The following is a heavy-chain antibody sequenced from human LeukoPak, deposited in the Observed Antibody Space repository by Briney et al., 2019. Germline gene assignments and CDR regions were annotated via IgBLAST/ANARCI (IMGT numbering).Heavy chain of an antibody. D-gene: IGHD6-19*01. J-gene: IGHJ4*02. CDR2: IQSKTDGGTT. V-gene: IGHV3-15*01. Sequence: GGSLRLSCVASGFTFSNAWMNWVRQAPGKGLEWVGRIQSKTDGGTTDYAAPVKGRFTISRDESKNTLYLQMNSLKTEDTAVYYCTTGGGYSSGWYPGYWGQGTLVTVSS. CDR1: GFTFSNAW. CDR3: TTGGGYSSGWYPGY.